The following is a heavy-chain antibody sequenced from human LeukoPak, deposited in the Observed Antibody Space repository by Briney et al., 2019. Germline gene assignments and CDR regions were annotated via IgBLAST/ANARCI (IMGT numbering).Heavy chain of an antibody. Sequence: PSGTLSLTCAVSDGSISSSNWWSWVRQPPGKGLEWVSSISSSSSYIYYADSVKGRFTISRDNAKNSLYLQMNSLRAEDTAVYYCASPDPDYWGQGTLVTVSS. V-gene: IGHV3-21*01. CDR2: ISSSSSYI. CDR3: ASPDPDY. CDR1: DGSISSSNW. J-gene: IGHJ4*02.